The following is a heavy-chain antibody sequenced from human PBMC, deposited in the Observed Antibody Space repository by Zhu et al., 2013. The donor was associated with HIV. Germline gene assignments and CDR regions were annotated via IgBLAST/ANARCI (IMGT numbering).Heavy chain of an antibody. J-gene: IGHJ6*02. CDR2: IIPILGIA. CDR3: ARRTPGYCSSTSCLGDPTRYYGMDV. CDR1: GGTFSSYT. V-gene: IGHV1-69*02. Sequence: QVQLVQSGAEVKKPGSSVKVSCKASGGTFSSYTISWVRQAPGQGLEWMGRIIPILGIANYAQKFQGRVTITADKSTSTAYMELSSLRSEDTAVYYCARRTPGYCSSTSCLGDPTRYYGMDVWGQGTTVTVSS. D-gene: IGHD2-2*01.